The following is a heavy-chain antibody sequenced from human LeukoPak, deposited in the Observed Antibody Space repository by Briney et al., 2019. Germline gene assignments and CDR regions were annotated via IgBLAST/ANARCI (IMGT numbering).Heavy chain of an antibody. Sequence: SVKVSCKASGGTFSSYAISWVRQAPGQGLEWMGRIIPILGIANYAQKFQGRVTITADKSTSTAYMELSSLRSEDTAVYYCARASQNDFNPDYWGQGTLVTVSS. V-gene: IGHV1-69*04. CDR2: IIPILGIA. D-gene: IGHD3-3*01. CDR3: ARASQNDFNPDY. CDR1: GGTFSSYA. J-gene: IGHJ4*02.